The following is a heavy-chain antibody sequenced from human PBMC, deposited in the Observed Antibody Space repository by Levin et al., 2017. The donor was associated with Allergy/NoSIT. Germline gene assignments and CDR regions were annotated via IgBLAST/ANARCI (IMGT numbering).Heavy chain of an antibody. D-gene: IGHD3-3*01. CDR1: GFTFSSYG. J-gene: IGHJ3*02. CDR2: IWYDGSNK. Sequence: PGGSLRLSCAASGFTFSSYGMHWVRQAPGKGLEWVAVIWYDGSNKYYADSVKGRFTISRDNSKNTLYLQMNSPRAEDTAVYYCARDRGGYYGNDAFDIWGQGTMVTVSS. CDR3: ARDRGGYYGNDAFDI. V-gene: IGHV3-33*01.